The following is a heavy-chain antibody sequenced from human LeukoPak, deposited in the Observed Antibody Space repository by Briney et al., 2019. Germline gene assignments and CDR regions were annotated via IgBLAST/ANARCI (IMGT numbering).Heavy chain of an antibody. CDR2: IYSGGST. CDR3: ARGGDGVSDY. CDR1: GFTVSSNH. V-gene: IGHV3-53*01. Sequence: GGSLRLSRAASGFTVSSNHMSWVRQAPGKGLEWVSVIYSGGSTYYADSVKGRFTISRDNSKNTLYLQMNSVRAEDTAVYYCARGGDGVSDYWGQGTLVTVSS. J-gene: IGHJ4*02. D-gene: IGHD3-16*01.